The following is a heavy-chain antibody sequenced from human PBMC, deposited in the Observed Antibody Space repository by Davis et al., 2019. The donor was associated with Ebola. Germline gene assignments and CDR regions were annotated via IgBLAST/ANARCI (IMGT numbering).Heavy chain of an antibody. D-gene: IGHD3-10*01. V-gene: IGHV3-23*01. CDR2: ISGSGGST. J-gene: IGHJ6*02. CDR3: AKDHLLFRDYYGMDV. CDR1: GFTFSSYA. Sequence: GGSLRLSCAASGFTFSSYAMSWVRQAPGKGLEWVSAISGSGGSTYYADSVKGRFTISRDNSKNSLYLQMNSLRAEDTALYYCAKDHLLFRDYYGMDVWGQGTTVTVSS.